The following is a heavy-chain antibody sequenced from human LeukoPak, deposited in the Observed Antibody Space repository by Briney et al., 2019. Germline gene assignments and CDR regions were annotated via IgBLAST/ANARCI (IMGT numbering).Heavy chain of an antibody. J-gene: IGHJ4*02. Sequence: GGSLRLSCSASGFTFSAYAMYWVRQAPGKGLEWVAVISYDGSNKYYADSVKGRFTISRDNSKNTLYLQMNSLRAEDTAVYYCAGGELRNYWGQGTLVTVSS. D-gene: IGHD1-26*01. CDR3: AGGELRNY. CDR1: GFTFSAYA. CDR2: ISYDGSNK. V-gene: IGHV3-30*04.